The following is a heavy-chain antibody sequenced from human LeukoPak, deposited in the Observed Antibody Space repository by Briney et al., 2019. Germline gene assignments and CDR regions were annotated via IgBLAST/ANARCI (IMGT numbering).Heavy chain of an antibody. CDR1: GGSISSYY. CDR3: ARVPYGDYEDAFDI. CDR2: IYYSGST. V-gene: IGHV4-59*01. Sequence: SETLSLTCTVSGGSISSYYWSWIRQPPGKGLEWIGYIYYSGSTNYNPSLKSRVTISVDTSKNQFSPKLSSVTAADTAVYYCARVPYGDYEDAFDIWGQGTTVTVSS. J-gene: IGHJ3*02. D-gene: IGHD4-17*01.